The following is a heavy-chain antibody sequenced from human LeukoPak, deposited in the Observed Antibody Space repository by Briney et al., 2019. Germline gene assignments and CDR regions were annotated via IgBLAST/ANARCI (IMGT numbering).Heavy chain of an antibody. J-gene: IGHJ4*02. Sequence: GGSLRLSCAASGFTFSSYGMHWVRQAPGKGLEWVAVISYDGSNKYYADSVKGRLTISRDNSKNTLYLQMNSLRAEDTAVYYCAKGPTVGRDGYNFFYWDQGTLVTVSS. CDR1: GFTFSSYG. CDR2: ISYDGSNK. CDR3: AKGPTVGRDGYNFFY. D-gene: IGHD5-24*01. V-gene: IGHV3-30*18.